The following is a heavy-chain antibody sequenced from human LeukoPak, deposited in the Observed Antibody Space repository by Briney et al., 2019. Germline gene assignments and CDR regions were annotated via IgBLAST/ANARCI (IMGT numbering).Heavy chain of an antibody. CDR3: AKDGRGAYYYDSSGFYFDY. CDR2: IWYDGSNK. Sequence: GGSLRLSCAASGFTFSSYGMHWVRQAPGKGLEWVAVIWYDGSNKYYTDSVKGRFTISRDNSKNTLYLQMNSLRAEDTAVYYCAKDGRGAYYYDSSGFYFDYWGQGTLVTVSS. V-gene: IGHV3-33*06. D-gene: IGHD3-22*01. CDR1: GFTFSSYG. J-gene: IGHJ4*02.